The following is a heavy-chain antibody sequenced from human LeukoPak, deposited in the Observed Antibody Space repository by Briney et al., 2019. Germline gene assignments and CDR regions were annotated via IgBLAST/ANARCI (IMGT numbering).Heavy chain of an antibody. V-gene: IGHV3-23*01. CDR1: GFTFSSYG. J-gene: IGHJ4*02. CDR2: ISGSGGST. D-gene: IGHD5-24*01. Sequence: GGSLRLSCAASGFTFSSYGMSWVRQAPGKGLEWVSAISGSGGSTYYADSVEGRFTISRDNSKNTLYLQMNSLRAEDTAIYYCAKWLRVATTFFDYWGQGTLVTVSS. CDR3: AKWLRVATTFFDY.